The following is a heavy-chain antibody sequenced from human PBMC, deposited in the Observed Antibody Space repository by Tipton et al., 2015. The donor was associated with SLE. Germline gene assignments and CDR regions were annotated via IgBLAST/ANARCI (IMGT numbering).Heavy chain of an antibody. CDR2: IYYSGST. J-gene: IGHJ4*02. D-gene: IGHD6-13*01. Sequence: TLSLTCTVSGGSISSHYWSWIRQPPGKGMEWIGYIYYSGSTNYNPSLQSRVTISVDTSKNQFSLKLSSVTTADTAVYYCARSEGSSWYGFDYWGQGTLVTVSS. CDR1: GGSISSHY. V-gene: IGHV4-59*11. CDR3: ARSEGSSWYGFDY.